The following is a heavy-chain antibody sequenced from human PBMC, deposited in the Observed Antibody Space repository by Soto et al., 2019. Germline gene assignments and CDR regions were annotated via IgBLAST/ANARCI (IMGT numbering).Heavy chain of an antibody. CDR1: GFTFSGHS. CDR3: AKQVHAGRYFLDY. D-gene: IGHD3-9*01. V-gene: IGHV3-21*04. CDR2: ISSGGSYI. J-gene: IGHJ4*02. Sequence: GGSLRLSCAGSGFTFSGHSMNWVRQVPGKGLEWVSSISSGGSYIGYADSVKGRFTISRDNAKDSLYLQMNSLRAEDTAVYYCAKQVHAGRYFLDYWGEGTLVTVSS.